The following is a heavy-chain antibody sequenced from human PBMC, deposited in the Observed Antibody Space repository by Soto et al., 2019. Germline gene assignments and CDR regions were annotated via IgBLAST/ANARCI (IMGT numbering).Heavy chain of an antibody. Sequence: EVQLVESGENLVQPGGSLRLSCAASGFTFSSYWIHWVRQAPGKGLVWVSRIKVDEITTNYADSVKGRFTISRDNAKNTVFLQMHSLRAEDTALYYCARGLYGAYGQDFWGQGILVTVSS. CDR1: GFTFSSYW. V-gene: IGHV3-74*01. D-gene: IGHD4-17*01. CDR3: ARGLYGAYGQDF. J-gene: IGHJ4*02. CDR2: IKVDEITT.